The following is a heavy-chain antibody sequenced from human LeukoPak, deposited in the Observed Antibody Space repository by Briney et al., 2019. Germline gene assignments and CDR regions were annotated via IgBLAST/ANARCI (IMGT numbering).Heavy chain of an antibody. CDR1: GFTFSSYG. J-gene: IGHJ4*02. V-gene: IGHV3-30*02. CDR2: IRYDGSNK. CDR3: AKRGGYITTWQRTDTLDY. D-gene: IGHD3-16*01. Sequence: GGSLRLSCAASGFTFSSYGMHWVRQAPGKGLEWVAFIRYDGSNKYYADSVKGRFTISRDNSKNTLYLQMSSLRAEDTAVYYCAKRGGYITTWQRTDTLDYWGQGTLVTVSS.